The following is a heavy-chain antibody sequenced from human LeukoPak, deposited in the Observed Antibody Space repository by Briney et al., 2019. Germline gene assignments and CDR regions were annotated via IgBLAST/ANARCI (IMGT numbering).Heavy chain of an antibody. D-gene: IGHD3-10*01. CDR1: GGSISSYY. CDR3: AAYGSGSYYGMDV. Sequence: SETLSLTCTVSGGSISSYYWSWIRQHPGKGLEWIGYIYYSGSTYYNPSLKSRVTISVDTSKNQFSLKLSSVTAADTAVYYCAAYGSGSYYGMDVWGQGTTVTVSS. V-gene: IGHV4-59*06. CDR2: IYYSGST. J-gene: IGHJ6*02.